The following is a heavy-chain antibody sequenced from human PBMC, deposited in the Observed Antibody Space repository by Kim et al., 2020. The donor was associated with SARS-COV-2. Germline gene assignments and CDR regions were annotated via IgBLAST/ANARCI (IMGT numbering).Heavy chain of an antibody. J-gene: IGHJ2*01. CDR2: ST. CDR3: ASGTRLWYFDL. Sequence: STNYNPSLTSRDTISVDTSTNQFSLKLSSVTAADTAVYYCASGTRLWYFDLWGRGTLVTVSS. V-gene: IGHV4-59*09.